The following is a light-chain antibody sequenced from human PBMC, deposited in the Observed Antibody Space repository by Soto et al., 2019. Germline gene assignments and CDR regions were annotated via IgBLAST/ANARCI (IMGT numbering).Light chain of an antibody. Sequence: QSALTQPPSASGSPGQSVTISCTGTSSDLGDHNYVSWYQQHPGKAPKLLISEVSKRPSGVPDRFSGSKSGNTASLTVSGLQAEDEADYYCSSYTSSNTVVFGGGTKLTVL. V-gene: IGLV2-8*01. CDR2: EVS. J-gene: IGLJ2*01. CDR3: SSYTSSNTVV. CDR1: SSDLGDHNY.